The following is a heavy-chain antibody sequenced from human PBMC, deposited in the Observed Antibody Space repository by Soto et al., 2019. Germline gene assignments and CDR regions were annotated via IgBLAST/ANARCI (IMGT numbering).Heavy chain of an antibody. CDR1: GFTVSSSY. CDR2: IYTGDST. D-gene: IGHD5-18*01. Sequence: GGSLRLSCAASGFTVSSSYVSWVRQVPGTGLEWVSVIYTGDSTYYADSVKGRFTISRDNSKNTLYLQMNGLRVEDTAVYYCARMGGYSYSYWFDPWGQGTLVTVSS. V-gene: IGHV3-53*01. J-gene: IGHJ5*02. CDR3: ARMGGYSYSYWFDP.